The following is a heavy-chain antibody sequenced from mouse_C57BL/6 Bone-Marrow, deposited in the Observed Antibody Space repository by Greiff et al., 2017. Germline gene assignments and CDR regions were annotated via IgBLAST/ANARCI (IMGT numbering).Heavy chain of an antibody. Sequence: VQLQQSGTVLARPGASVKMSCKTSGYTFNSYWMHWVKQRPGQGLEWIGAIYPGNGDTSYNQKFKGKAKLTAVTSASTAYMELSSLTNEDSAVYYCTRSGYRLRGAFAYWGQGTLVTVSA. J-gene: IGHJ3*01. CDR3: TRSGYRLRGAFAY. CDR2: IYPGNGDT. CDR1: GYTFNSYW. D-gene: IGHD3-1*01. V-gene: IGHV1-5*01.